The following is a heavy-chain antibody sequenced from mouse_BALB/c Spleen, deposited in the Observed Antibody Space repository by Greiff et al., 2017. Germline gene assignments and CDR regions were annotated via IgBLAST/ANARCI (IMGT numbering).Heavy chain of an antibody. CDR1: GYTFTSYW. Sequence: VQLQQPGAELVKPGASVKLSCKASGYTFTSYWMHWVKQRPGQGLEWIGEINPSNGRTNYNEKFKSKATLTVDKSSSTAYMQLSSLTSEDSAVYYCARGSPPYYAMDYWGQGTSVTVSS. CDR3: ARGSPPYYAMDY. V-gene: IGHV1S81*02. J-gene: IGHJ4*01. CDR2: INPSNGRT. D-gene: IGHD1-1*01.